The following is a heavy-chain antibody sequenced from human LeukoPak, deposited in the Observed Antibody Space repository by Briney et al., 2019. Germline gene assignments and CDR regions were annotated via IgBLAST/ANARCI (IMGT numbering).Heavy chain of an antibody. V-gene: IGHV4-31*03. J-gene: IGHJ4*02. CDR1: GGSINSGGNY. Sequence: SQTLSFTCTVSGGSINSGGNYCTRIRQVPGKCLEWLGYIFYLGNTYYNPSLKSRVSTSVDTSKNQFSLKLSSVTTADTAVYYCARDNRQTGTSFFVSWGQGILVTVSS. D-gene: IGHD1-1*01. CDR3: ARDNRQTGTSFFVS. CDR2: IFYLGNT.